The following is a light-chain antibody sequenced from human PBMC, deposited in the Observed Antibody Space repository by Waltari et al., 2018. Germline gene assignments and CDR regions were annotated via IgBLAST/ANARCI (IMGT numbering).Light chain of an antibody. V-gene: IGLV2-14*01. J-gene: IGLJ3*02. CDR3: CSFTSRSTWV. CDR1: SSDVGGYDY. Sequence: QSALPHPASVSGSPGQSITIPCTVTSSDVGGYDYVSWYQQHPGKCPKLLLFDVSNRPSGVSNRFSGSKSGNTASLTISGLQAEDESDYYCCSFTSRSTWVFGGGTKLTVL. CDR2: DVS.